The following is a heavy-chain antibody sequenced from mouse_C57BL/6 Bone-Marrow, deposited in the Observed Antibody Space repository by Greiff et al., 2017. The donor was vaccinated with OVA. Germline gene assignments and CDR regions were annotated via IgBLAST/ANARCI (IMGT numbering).Heavy chain of an antibody. D-gene: IGHD2-4*01. J-gene: IGHJ4*01. CDR3: ARTDSLAMDY. CDR2: INPSSGYT. Sequence: QVQLQQSGAELVKPGASVKLSCKASGYTFTSYCMPWVKQRPGQGLEWIGYINPSSGYTKYNQKFKDKTTLTADKSSSTAYMQLSSLTYEDSAVYYCARTDSLAMDYWGQGTSVTVSS. CDR1: GYTFTSYC. V-gene: IGHV1-7*01.